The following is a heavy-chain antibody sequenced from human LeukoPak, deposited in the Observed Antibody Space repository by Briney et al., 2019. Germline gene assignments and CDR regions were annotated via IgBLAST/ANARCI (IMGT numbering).Heavy chain of an antibody. V-gene: IGHV4-34*01. CDR1: GGSFSGYY. J-gene: IGHJ6*03. D-gene: IGHD2-8*01. CDR3: ARLNDYHYYYMDV. CDR2: INHSGST. Sequence: SETLSLTCAVYGGSFSGYYWSWIRQPPGKGLEWIGEINHSGSTNYNPSLKSRDTISVDTSKNQFSLKLSSVTAADTAVYYCARLNDYHYYYMDVWGKGTTVTVSS.